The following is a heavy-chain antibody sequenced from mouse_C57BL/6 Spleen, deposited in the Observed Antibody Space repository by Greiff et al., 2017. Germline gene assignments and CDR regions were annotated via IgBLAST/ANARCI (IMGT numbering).Heavy chain of an antibody. Sequence: EVKLMESGGGLVQPGGSLSLSCAASGFTFTDYYMSWVRQPPGKALEWLGFISNKANGYTTEYSASVKGRFTISRDNSQSILYLQMNALRAEDSATYYCARSLRTGTLDYWGQGTTLTVSS. CDR1: GFTFTDYY. D-gene: IGHD4-1*01. J-gene: IGHJ2*01. CDR3: ARSLRTGTLDY. V-gene: IGHV7-3*01. CDR2: ISNKANGYTT.